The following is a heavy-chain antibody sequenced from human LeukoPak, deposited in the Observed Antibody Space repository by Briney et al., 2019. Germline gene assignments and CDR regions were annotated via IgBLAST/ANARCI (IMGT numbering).Heavy chain of an antibody. CDR2: ISYDGSNK. Sequence: HPGGSLRLSCAASGFTFSSYGMHWVRQAPGKGLEWVAVISYDGSNKFYADSVKGRFTISRDNSKNTLYLQMNSLRAEDTAAYYCAKDSSYSYGLDYWGQGTLVTVSS. CDR3: AKDSSYSYGLDY. CDR1: GFTFSSYG. V-gene: IGHV3-30*18. D-gene: IGHD5-18*01. J-gene: IGHJ4*02.